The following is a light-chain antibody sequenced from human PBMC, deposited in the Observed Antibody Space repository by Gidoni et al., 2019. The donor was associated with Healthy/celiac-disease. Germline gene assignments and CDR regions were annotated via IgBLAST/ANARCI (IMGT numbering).Light chain of an antibody. CDR3: MQGTHWPWT. CDR1: QSRVYSDANTY. J-gene: IGKJ1*01. V-gene: IGKV2-30*01. CDR2: KVY. Sequence: DVVMTQSPLSLPVTLGQPASISCRSSQSRVYSDANTYLNWFEHRPGQSPRRLIYKVYNRDSGVPDIFSGSGSGTDCTLKISRVEAEDVGVYYCMQGTHWPWTFGQGTKVEIK.